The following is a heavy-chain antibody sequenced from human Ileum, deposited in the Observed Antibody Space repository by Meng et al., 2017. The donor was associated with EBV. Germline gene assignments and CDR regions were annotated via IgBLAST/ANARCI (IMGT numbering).Heavy chain of an antibody. J-gene: IGHJ4*02. V-gene: IGHV4-39*01. CDR2: LCPSGNT. CDR3: ARRRGDHDYLDD. D-gene: IGHD4-17*01. CDR1: GGATTNGHYS. Sequence: SPGLVMPSETRPPACTASGGATTNGHYSWDWIRQAPGKGLEWITSLCPSGNTYNNPSLKSRVTTSVDTSKNQFSLWLNSMTAADTAVYYCARRRGDHDYLDDWGQGTLVTVSS.